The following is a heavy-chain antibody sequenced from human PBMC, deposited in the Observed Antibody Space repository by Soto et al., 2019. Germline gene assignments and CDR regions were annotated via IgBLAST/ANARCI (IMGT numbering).Heavy chain of an antibody. Sequence: ASVKVSCKVSGYTLTELSMHWVRQAPGKGLEWMGGFDPEDGETIYAQKFQGRVTMTEDTSTNTAYMELSSLRSEDTAVYYCARDSQLTWKAPFDPWGQGTLVTVSS. CDR3: ARDSQLTWKAPFDP. CDR2: FDPEDGET. V-gene: IGHV1-24*01. D-gene: IGHD1-1*01. J-gene: IGHJ5*02. CDR1: GYTLTELS.